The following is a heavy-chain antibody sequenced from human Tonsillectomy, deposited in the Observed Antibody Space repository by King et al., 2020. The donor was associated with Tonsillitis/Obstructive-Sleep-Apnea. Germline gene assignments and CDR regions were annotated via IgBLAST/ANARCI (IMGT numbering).Heavy chain of an antibody. CDR1: GFTFRTYA. V-gene: IGHV3-33*08. CDR2: IWDDGINK. CDR3: AGEPPGSGWAFEI. Sequence: VQLVESGGGVVQPGRSLRLSCVASGFTFRTYAMHWVRQGPGKGLEWVAMIWDDGINKYYEDSVKGRFTNSRDNYNNMLYRQINSLRDEDTAVYYCAGEPPGSGWAFEIWGQGTMVTVSS. D-gene: IGHD6-19*01. J-gene: IGHJ3*02.